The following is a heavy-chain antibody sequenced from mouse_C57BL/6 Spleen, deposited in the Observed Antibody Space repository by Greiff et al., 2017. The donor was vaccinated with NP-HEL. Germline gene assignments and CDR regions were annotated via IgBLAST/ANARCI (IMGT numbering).Heavy chain of an antibody. V-gene: IGHV5-9*01. CDR2: ISGGGGNT. D-gene: IGHD1-1*01. CDR3: ANYYGSSSPWFAY. Sequence: EVQLVESGGGLVKPGGSLKLSCAASGFTFSSYTMSWVRQTPEKRLEWVATISGGGGNTYYPDSVKGRFTISRDNAKNTLYLQMSSLRSEDTALYYCANYYGSSSPWFAYWGHRTLVTVSA. CDR1: GFTFSSYT. J-gene: IGHJ3*01.